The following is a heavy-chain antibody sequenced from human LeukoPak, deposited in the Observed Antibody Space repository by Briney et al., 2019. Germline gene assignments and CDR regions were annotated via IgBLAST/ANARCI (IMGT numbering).Heavy chain of an antibody. J-gene: IGHJ4*02. CDR1: GGSISSGDYY. CDR2: IYYSGST. D-gene: IGHD4-17*01. CDR3: ARGMAVTTDVDY. Sequence: PSETLSLTCTVSGGSISSGDYYWSWIRQPPGKGLEWIGYIYYSGSTYYNLSLKSRVTISVDTSKNQFSLKLSSVTAADTAVYYCARGMAVTTDVDYWGQGTLVTVSS. V-gene: IGHV4-30-4*01.